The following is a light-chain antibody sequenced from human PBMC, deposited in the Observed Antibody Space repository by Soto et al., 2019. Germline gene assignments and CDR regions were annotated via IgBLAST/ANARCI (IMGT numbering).Light chain of an antibody. Sequence: QSVLNQPASVFGSPGQSITISRTGTSSGVGGYNYVSWYQQHPGKAPKLMIYDVTTRPSGVSNRFSGSKSGNTASLTISGLQTEDEADYYCCSYTSSYTRVFGTGTKVTVL. V-gene: IGLV2-14*01. CDR1: SSGVGGYNY. CDR2: DVT. J-gene: IGLJ1*01. CDR3: CSYTSSYTRV.